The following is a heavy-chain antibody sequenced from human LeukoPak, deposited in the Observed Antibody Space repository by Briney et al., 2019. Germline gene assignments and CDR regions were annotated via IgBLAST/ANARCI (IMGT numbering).Heavy chain of an antibody. CDR3: AGARNIYSSDWYRPFDY. CDR2: ITYDGNIK. D-gene: IGHD6-19*01. V-gene: IGHV3-30-3*01. Sequence: GGSLRLSCAASGFTFSDYAMHWVRQAPGKGLEWVAVITYDGNIKYYADSVKGRFTISRDNSKNTLYLQMSSLRVEDTAVYYCAGARNIYSSDWYRPFDYWGQGTLVTVSS. J-gene: IGHJ4*02. CDR1: GFTFSDYA.